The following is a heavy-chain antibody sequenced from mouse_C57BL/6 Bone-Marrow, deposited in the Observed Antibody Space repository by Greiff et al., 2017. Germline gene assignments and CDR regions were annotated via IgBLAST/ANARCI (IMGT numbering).Heavy chain of an antibody. Sequence: DVKLVESGGGLVQPGGSLKLSCAASGFTFSDYYMYWVRQTPEKRLEWVAYISNGGGSTYYPDTVKGRFTISRDNAKNTLYLQMSRLKSEDTAMYYCARRGTTVVAHMDYWGQGTSVTVSS. D-gene: IGHD1-1*01. J-gene: IGHJ4*01. V-gene: IGHV5-12*01. CDR3: ARRGTTVVAHMDY. CDR2: ISNGGGST. CDR1: GFTFSDYY.